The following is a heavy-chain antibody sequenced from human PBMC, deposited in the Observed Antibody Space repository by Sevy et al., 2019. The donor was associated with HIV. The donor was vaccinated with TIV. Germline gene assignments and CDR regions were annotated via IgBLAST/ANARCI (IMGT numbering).Heavy chain of an antibody. V-gene: IGHV3-21*01. D-gene: IGHD2-2*01. J-gene: IGHJ4*02. CDR1: GFTFNNYY. Sequence: GGSLRLSCAASGFTFNNYYMNWVRQAPGKGLEWVSSISSSRTYIYYADSVKGRFTISRDNAKNSLYLQMNSLRAEDTAVYYCARDGGCTSTSCHLYFDYWGQGTLVTVSS. CDR3: ARDGGCTSTSCHLYFDY. CDR2: ISSSRTYI.